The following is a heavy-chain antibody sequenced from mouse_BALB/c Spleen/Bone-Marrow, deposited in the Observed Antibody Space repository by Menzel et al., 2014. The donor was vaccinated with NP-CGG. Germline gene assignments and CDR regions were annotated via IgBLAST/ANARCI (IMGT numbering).Heavy chain of an antibody. CDR2: IYPGDGST. CDR3: ARRGGSSGYFDV. CDR1: GYTFTNYD. V-gene: IGHV1S33*01. J-gene: IGHJ1*01. Sequence: LVESGPELVKPGALVKISCKASGYTFTNYDINWVKQRPGQGLEWIGWIYPGDGSTKYNERFKGKATLTADKSSSTAYMQLSSLAYENAAVYFCARRGGSSGYFDVWGAGTTVTVSS. D-gene: IGHD2-3*01.